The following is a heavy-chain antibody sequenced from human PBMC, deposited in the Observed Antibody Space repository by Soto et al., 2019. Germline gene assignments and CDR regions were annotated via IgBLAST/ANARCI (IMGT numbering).Heavy chain of an antibody. CDR2: TYYRSKWYN. CDR3: AREIIAARPSYNRFDP. CDR1: GDSVSSNSAA. Sequence: SQTLSLACAVSGDSVSSNSAAWNCIRQSPSRGLEWLGRTYYRSKWYNDYAVSVKSRITINTDTSKNQFSLQLNSVTPEDTAVYYCAREIIAARPSYNRFDPWGQGTLVTVSS. D-gene: IGHD6-6*01. J-gene: IGHJ5*02. V-gene: IGHV6-1*01.